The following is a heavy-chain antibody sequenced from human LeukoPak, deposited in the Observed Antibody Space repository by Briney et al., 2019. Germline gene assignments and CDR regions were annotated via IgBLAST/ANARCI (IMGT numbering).Heavy chain of an antibody. Sequence: GGSLRLSCAASGFTFSSYWMHWVRQAPGKGLVWVSRINSDGSSTSYADSVKGRFTISRDNAKNTLYLQMNSLRAEDTAVYYCARAPVDYYYYYYMDVWDKGTTVTVSS. CDR3: ARAPVDYYYYYYMDV. CDR2: INSDGSST. J-gene: IGHJ6*03. V-gene: IGHV3-74*01. CDR1: GFTFSSYW.